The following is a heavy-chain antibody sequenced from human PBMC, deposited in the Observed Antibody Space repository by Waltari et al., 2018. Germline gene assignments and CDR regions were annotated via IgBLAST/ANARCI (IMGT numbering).Heavy chain of an antibody. CDR3: ARDVKYGDYSYYFDY. CDR1: GGSISSSNW. Sequence: QVQLQESGPGLVKPSGTLSLTCAVSGGSISSSNWWSWVRQPPGKGREWIGEIYHSGSTNYNPSLKSRVTRSVDKSKNQFSLKLSSVTAADTAVYYCARDVKYGDYSYYFDYWGQGTLVTVSS. CDR2: IYHSGST. D-gene: IGHD4-17*01. V-gene: IGHV4-4*02. J-gene: IGHJ4*02.